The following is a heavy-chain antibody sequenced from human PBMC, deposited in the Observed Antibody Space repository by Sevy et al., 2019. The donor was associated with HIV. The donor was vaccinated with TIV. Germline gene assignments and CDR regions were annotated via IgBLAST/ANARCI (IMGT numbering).Heavy chain of an antibody. Sequence: ETLSLTCTVSGGSITSLYWNWIRQPPGKGLEWIANIYYNGHINYNPSLKSRVTLSLDTSKNQFSLRLSSVTAADTAMYYCAGENAWGRGYSWGQGTLVTVPQ. CDR1: GGSITSLY. V-gene: IGHV4-59*08. J-gene: IGHJ4*02. CDR3: AGENAWGRGYS. D-gene: IGHD1-26*01. CDR2: IYYNGHI.